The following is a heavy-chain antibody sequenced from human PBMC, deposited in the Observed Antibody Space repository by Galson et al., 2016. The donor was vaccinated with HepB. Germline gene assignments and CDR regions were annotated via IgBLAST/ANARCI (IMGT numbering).Heavy chain of an antibody. V-gene: IGHV3-48*02. Sequence: SLRLSCATSGFTFSSYSMNWVRQAPGKGLEWVSYISSSTSTIYYADSVKGRFTISRDNAKNSLYLQMNSLRDEDTAVYYCAREQNIVVVTPTPRDAFDIWGQGTMVTVSS. CDR3: AREQNIVVVTPTPRDAFDI. CDR2: ISSSTSTI. J-gene: IGHJ3*02. D-gene: IGHD2-21*02. CDR1: GFTFSSYS.